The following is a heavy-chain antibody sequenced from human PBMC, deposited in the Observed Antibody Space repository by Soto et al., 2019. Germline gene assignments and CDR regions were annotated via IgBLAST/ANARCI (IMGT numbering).Heavy chain of an antibody. CDR1: GGSISSGGYY. V-gene: IGHV4-31*03. J-gene: IGHJ6*02. CDR2: IYYSGST. D-gene: IGHD2-2*01. Sequence: SETLSLTCTVSGGSISSGGYYWSWIRQHPGKGLVWIGYIYYSGSTYYNPSLKSRVTISVDTSKNQFSLKLSSVTAADTAVYYCARHGLVPAAHKNLYYYYGMDVWGQGTKVTVSS. CDR3: ARHGLVPAAHKNLYYYYGMDV.